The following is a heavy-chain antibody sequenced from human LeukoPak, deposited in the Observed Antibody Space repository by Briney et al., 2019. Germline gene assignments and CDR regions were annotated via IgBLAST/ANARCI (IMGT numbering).Heavy chain of an antibody. CDR3: ARELNRPNFFDF. V-gene: IGHV3-30*02. CDR1: GFTFSSYG. CDR2: IRYDGSNK. D-gene: IGHD1-14*01. J-gene: IGHJ4*02. Sequence: GGSLRLSCAASGFTFSSYGMHWVRQAPGKGLEWVAFIRYDGSNKYYADSVRGRFTISRDNSKNTLYLQMNSLRAEDTAVYYCARELNRPNFFDFWGQGSLVTVSP.